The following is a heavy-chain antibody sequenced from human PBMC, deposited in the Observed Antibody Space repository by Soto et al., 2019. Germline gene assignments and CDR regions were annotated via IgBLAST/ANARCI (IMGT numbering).Heavy chain of an antibody. V-gene: IGHV4-34*01. CDR1: GGSFSGYY. CDR3: ARESPTLYYDSSGYDAFDI. Sequence: SETLSLTCAVYGGSFSGYYWSWIRQPPGKGLEWIGEINHSGSTNYNPSPKSRVTISVDTSKNQFSLKLSSVTAADTAVYYCARESPTLYYDSSGYDAFDIWGQGTMVTVSS. D-gene: IGHD3-22*01. J-gene: IGHJ3*02. CDR2: INHSGST.